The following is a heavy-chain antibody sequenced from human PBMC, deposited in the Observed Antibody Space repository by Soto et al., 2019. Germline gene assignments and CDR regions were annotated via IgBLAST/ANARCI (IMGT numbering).Heavy chain of an antibody. V-gene: IGHV1-18*04. CDR2: ISAYNGNT. CDR1: GYTFTSYG. D-gene: IGHD3-22*01. J-gene: IGHJ3*02. CDR3: ARGGVYYDSSGYEAFDI. Sequence: AAVKVSCKASGYTFTSYGISCERQAPGQAHEWMEWISAYNGNTNYAQKLQGRVTMTTDTSTSTAYMELRSLRSDDTAVYYCARGGVYYDSSGYEAFDIWGQGTMVTVSS.